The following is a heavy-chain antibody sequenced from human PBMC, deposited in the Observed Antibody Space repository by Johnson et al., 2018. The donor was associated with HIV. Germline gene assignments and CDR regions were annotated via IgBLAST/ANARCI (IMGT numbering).Heavy chain of an antibody. CDR1: GFTFTNFG. Sequence: QVQLVESGGGVVQPGRSLRLSCAASGFTFTNFGFHWVRQAPGKGLEWVAVISYDGSKKYYADSVKGRFTISRDNSKNTLHLQMNSLRAEDTAVYYCAAPWELDAFDIWGQGTMVTVSS. CDR3: AAPWELDAFDI. D-gene: IGHD1-26*01. CDR2: ISYDGSKK. V-gene: IGHV3-30*03. J-gene: IGHJ3*02.